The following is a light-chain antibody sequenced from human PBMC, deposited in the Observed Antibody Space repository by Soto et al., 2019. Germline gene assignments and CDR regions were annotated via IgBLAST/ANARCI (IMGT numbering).Light chain of an antibody. V-gene: IGLV2-8*01. Sequence: QSALTQPPSASGSPGQSVAISCTGTSSDVVGYNYVSWYQQHPGKAPKLMIYEVNKRPSGVPDLFSGSKSGNTASLTVSGLQAEDEADYYCISYAGSSNVFGTGTKVTVL. J-gene: IGLJ1*01. CDR1: SSDVVGYNY. CDR3: ISYAGSSNV. CDR2: EVN.